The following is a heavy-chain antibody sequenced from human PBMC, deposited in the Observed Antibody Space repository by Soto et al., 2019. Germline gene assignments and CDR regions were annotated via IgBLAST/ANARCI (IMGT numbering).Heavy chain of an antibody. Sequence: EVQLLESGGGLVQPGGSLRLSCAASGFTFSSNGMSWVRQDPGKGLEWVSSISGSGGSTYYADSVKGRFTISRDNSKNRLYLQMSRLRAEDTAVYYCANRNDYGSGSYFPFDHWGQGTRVIVSS. V-gene: IGHV3-23*01. D-gene: IGHD3-10*01. CDR3: ANRNDYGSGSYFPFDH. CDR1: GFTFSSNG. CDR2: ISGSGGST. J-gene: IGHJ4*02.